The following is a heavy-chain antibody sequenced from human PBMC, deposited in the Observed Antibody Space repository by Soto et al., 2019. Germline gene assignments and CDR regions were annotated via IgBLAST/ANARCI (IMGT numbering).Heavy chain of an antibody. V-gene: IGHV4-59*01. J-gene: IGHJ4*02. Sequence: QVQLQESGPGLVKSSETLSLTCTVSGDSIRSYYWTWIRQPPGRGLEWIGHVYFGGGTNYNPSLKRRVTISLDTSKNQFSLRLTSMTAADTAVYYCAGGGALATFGVVWGQGTRVTVSS. CDR3: AGGGALATFGVV. D-gene: IGHD3-3*01. CDR2: VYFGGGT. CDR1: GDSIRSYY.